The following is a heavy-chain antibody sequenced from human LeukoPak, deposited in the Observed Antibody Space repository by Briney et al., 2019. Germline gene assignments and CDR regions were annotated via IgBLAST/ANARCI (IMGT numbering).Heavy chain of an antibody. V-gene: IGHV3-48*01. D-gene: IGHD3-16*01. CDR1: GFTFSSYG. Sequence: GGTLRLSCAASGFTFSSYGMSWVRQAPGKGLEWVSYIGRSSNTTYYADSVQGRFTISRDNAKNSVFLQMNSLRAEDTAVYYCARAPYGDNGYTAEVADYWGQGTLVTVSS. CDR2: IGRSSNTT. CDR3: ARAPYGDNGYTAEVADY. J-gene: IGHJ4*02.